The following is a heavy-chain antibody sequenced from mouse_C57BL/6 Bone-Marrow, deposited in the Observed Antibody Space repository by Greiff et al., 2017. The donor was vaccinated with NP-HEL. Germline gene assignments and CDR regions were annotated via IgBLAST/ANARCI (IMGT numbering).Heavy chain of an antibody. D-gene: IGHD2-1*01. CDR1: GFTFSDYY. CDR2: ISNGGGST. V-gene: IGHV5-12*01. CDR3: ARPRPYGNYWYFDV. J-gene: IGHJ1*03. Sequence: EVNVVESGGGLVQPGGSLKLSCAASGFTFSDYYMYWVRQTPEKRLEWVAYISNGGGSTYYPDTVKGRFTISRDNAKNTLYLQMSRLKSEDTAMYYCARPRPYGNYWYFDVWGTGTTVTVSS.